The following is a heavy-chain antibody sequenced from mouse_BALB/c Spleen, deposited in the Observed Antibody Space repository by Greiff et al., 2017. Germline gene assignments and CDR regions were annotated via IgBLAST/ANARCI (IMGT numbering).Heavy chain of an antibody. CDR2: ISSGGGST. V-gene: IGHV5-12-1*01. CDR1: GFAFSSYD. Sequence: EVQVVESGGGLVKPGGSLKLSCAASGFAFSSYDMSWVRQTPEKRLEWVAYISSGGGSTYYPDTVKGRFTISRDNAKNTLYLQMSSLKSEDTAMYYCARHHHHAMDYWGQGTSVTVSS. J-gene: IGHJ4*01. CDR3: ARHHHHAMDY.